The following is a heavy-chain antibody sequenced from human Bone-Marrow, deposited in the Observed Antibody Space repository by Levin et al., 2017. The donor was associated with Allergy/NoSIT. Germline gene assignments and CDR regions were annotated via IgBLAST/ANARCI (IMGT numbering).Heavy chain of an antibody. CDR1: GSTFTSYA. V-gene: IGHV7-4-1*02. J-gene: IGHJ6*03. CDR2: INTNTGNP. CDR3: AREYYMDV. Sequence: GGSLRLSCKASGSTFTSYAMNWVRQAPGQGLEWMGWINTNTGNPTYAQGFTGRFVFSLDTSVSTAYLQISSLKAEDTAVYYCAREYYMDVWGKGTTVTVSS.